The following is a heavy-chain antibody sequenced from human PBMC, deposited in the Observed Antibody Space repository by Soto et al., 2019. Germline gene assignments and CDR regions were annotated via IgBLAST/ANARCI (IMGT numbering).Heavy chain of an antibody. Sequence: PSETLSLTCTVSGGSISSGDYYWSWIRQPPGKGLEWIGYIYYSGSTYYNPSLKSRVTISVDTSKNQFSLKLSSVTAADTAVYYCARFSPLYVSRRFDYWGQGTLVTVSS. CDR1: GGSISSGDYY. CDR2: IYYSGST. CDR3: ARFSPLYVSRRFDY. D-gene: IGHD3-16*01. J-gene: IGHJ4*02. V-gene: IGHV4-30-4*01.